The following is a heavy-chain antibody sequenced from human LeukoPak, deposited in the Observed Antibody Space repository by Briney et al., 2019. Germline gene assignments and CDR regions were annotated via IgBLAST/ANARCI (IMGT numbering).Heavy chain of an antibody. V-gene: IGHV3-23*01. CDR2: ISDSGGST. CDR1: GFTFSSFA. J-gene: IGHJ4*02. CDR3: AKSHSVAQRGYFDY. Sequence: GGSLRLSCAASGFTFSSFAMTWVRQAPGKGLEWVSTISDSGGSTYYADAVKGRFTISRDNSKDTLYAQMNSLRAEDAAVYYCAKSHSVAQRGYFDYWGQGTLVAVSS. D-gene: IGHD2-15*01.